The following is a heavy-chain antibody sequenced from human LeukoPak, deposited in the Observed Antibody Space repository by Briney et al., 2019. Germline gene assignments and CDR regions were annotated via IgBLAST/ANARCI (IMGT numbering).Heavy chain of an antibody. CDR1: GFTVSSNY. V-gene: IGHV3-66*01. CDR3: ARGGDCGTTSCYYFDF. D-gene: IGHD2-2*01. J-gene: IGHJ4*02. CDR2: IYSGGST. Sequence: GGSLRLSCAASGFTVSSNYMSWVRQAPGKGLEWVSVIYSGGSTYYADSVKGRFSISRDNAKNSLYLQMNSLRAEDTAVYYCARGGDCGTTSCYYFDFWGQGTRVTVSS.